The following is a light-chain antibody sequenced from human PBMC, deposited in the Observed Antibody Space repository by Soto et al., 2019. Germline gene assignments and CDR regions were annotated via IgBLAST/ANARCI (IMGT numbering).Light chain of an antibody. Sequence: QSALTQPASVSGSPGQSITISCTGTSSDVGAYNYVSWYQQHPGKAPKLMIYEVSNRPSGVSNRFSGSKSGNKASLTISGLQAEDEGDYYCSSYTIGSTWVFGGGTKLTVL. CDR3: SSYTIGSTWV. V-gene: IGLV2-14*01. CDR2: EVS. J-gene: IGLJ3*02. CDR1: SSDVGAYNY.